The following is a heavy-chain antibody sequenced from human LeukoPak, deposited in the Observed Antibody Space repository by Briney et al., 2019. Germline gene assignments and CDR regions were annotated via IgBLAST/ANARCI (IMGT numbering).Heavy chain of an antibody. Sequence: PGGSLRLSCAASGFTFSSYAMHWVRQAPGKGLEWVAVISYDGSNKYYADSVKGRFTISRDNSKNTLYLQMNSLRAEDTAAYYCARDFVAAGTIFDYWGQGTLVTVSS. CDR3: ARDFVAAGTIFDY. V-gene: IGHV3-30*04. J-gene: IGHJ4*02. D-gene: IGHD6-13*01. CDR2: ISYDGSNK. CDR1: GFTFSSYA.